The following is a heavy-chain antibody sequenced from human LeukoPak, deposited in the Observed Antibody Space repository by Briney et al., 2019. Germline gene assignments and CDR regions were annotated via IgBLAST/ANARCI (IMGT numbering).Heavy chain of an antibody. D-gene: IGHD5-18*01. CDR2: ISAYNGNT. V-gene: IGHV1-18*01. CDR3: ARSSVDTAVATYYYYAMDV. Sequence: ASVKVSCKASGYTFTSYGISWVRQAPGQGLEWMGWISAYNGNTNYAQMLQGRVTMTTATPTSTAYMELRSLRSDDTAVYYCARSSVDTAVATYYYYAMDVWGQGTTVTVSS. J-gene: IGHJ6*02. CDR1: GYTFTSYG.